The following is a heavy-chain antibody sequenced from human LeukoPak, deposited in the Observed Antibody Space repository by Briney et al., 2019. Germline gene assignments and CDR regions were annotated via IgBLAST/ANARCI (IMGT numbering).Heavy chain of an antibody. J-gene: IGHJ4*02. Sequence: GGSLRLSCAASGFTFSTYGMHWVRQAPGKGLEWVAFIRYDGSNKYYADSVKGRFTVSRDNSKNTLYLQMNSLRAEDTAVYYCAKDPTGYYYDSSGYYGGYWGQGTLVTVSS. V-gene: IGHV3-30*02. D-gene: IGHD3-22*01. CDR3: AKDPTGYYYDSSGYYGGY. CDR1: GFTFSTYG. CDR2: IRYDGSNK.